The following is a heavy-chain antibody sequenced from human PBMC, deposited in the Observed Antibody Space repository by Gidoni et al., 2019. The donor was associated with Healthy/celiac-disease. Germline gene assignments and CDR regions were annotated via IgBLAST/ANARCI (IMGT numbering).Heavy chain of an antibody. V-gene: IGHV4-59*01. Sequence: QVQLQESGPGLVKPSETLSLTCTVPGASISSYYWSWIRQPPGKGLAWIGYIYYSGSTNYNPSLKSRVTISVDTSKNQFSLKLSSVTAADTAVYYCARERTGYFDYWGQGTLVTVSS. D-gene: IGHD2-8*02. CDR2: IYYSGST. CDR1: GASISSYY. CDR3: ARERTGYFDY. J-gene: IGHJ4*02.